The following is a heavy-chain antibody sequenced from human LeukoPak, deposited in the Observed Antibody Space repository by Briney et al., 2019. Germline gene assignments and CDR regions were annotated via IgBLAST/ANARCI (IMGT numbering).Heavy chain of an antibody. J-gene: IGHJ4*02. V-gene: IGHV4-34*01. CDR3: ARGPDYGDYAGRYYFDY. CDR2: INHSGST. Sequence: PSETLSLTCAVYGGSFSGYYWSWIRQPPGKGLEWIGEINHSGSTNYNPSLKSRVTISVDTSKNQFSLKLSSVTAADTAVYYCARGPDYGDYAGRYYFDYWGQGTLVTVSS. CDR1: GGSFSGYY. D-gene: IGHD4-17*01.